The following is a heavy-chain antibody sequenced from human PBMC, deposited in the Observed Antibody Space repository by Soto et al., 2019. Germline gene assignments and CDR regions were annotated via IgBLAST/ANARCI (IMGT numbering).Heavy chain of an antibody. CDR2: ISSSSSYI. V-gene: IGHV3-21*01. J-gene: IGHJ6*02. Sequence: PGGSLRLSCAASGFTFSSYSMNWVRQAPGKGLEWVSSISSSSSYIYYADSVKGRFTISRDNAKNSLYLQMNSLRAEDTAVYYCARDPSRDCFCLFPRLYYYGMAVWAQRS. CDR1: GFTFSSYS. D-gene: IGHD2-21*01. CDR3: ARDPSRDCFCLFPRLYYYGMAV.